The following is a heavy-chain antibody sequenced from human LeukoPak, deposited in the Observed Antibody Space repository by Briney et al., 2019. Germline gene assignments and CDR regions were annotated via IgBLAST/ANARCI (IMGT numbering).Heavy chain of an antibody. J-gene: IGHJ4*02. CDR3: ARVRRNSDRSGFYYYYDY. V-gene: IGHV3-21*01. CDR2: INTVGTYI. CDR1: GCTFSSYS. D-gene: IGHD3-22*01. Sequence: MAGGTLRLSCAASGCTFSSYSFNWVRQSPGKGLEWVWAINTVGTYIYYADSVRGRFTISRDNAENSLWLQMNSLRAEDSAVYYCARVRRNSDRSGFYYYYDYWGQGTLVTVSS.